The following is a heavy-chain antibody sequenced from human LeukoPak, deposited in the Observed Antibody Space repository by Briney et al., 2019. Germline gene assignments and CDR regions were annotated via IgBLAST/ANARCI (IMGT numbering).Heavy chain of an antibody. J-gene: IGHJ4*02. V-gene: IGHV3-20*04. D-gene: IGHD3-3*01. CDR2: INGNGGST. CDR1: GFTFDNYG. CDR3: VRHDFWSGFKGGDY. Sequence: GGSLRLSCAASGFTFDNYGMSWARQVPGKGLEWVSSINGNGGSTAYADSVKGRFTISRDNVKNSLYLQMNSLRAEDTAFYYCVRHDFWSGFKGGDYWGQGTLVTVSS.